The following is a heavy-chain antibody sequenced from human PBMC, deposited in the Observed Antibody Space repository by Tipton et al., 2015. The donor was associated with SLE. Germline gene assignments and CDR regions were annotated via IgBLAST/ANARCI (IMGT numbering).Heavy chain of an antibody. CDR1: GYSISSGYY. Sequence: TLSLTCAVSGYSISSGYYWSWIRQPPGKGLEWIGYIYYSGSTNYNPSLKSRVTISVDTSKNQFSLKLSSVTAADTAVYYCARKGLGYCSSTSCFEYYFDYWGQGTLVTVSS. V-gene: IGHV4-61*01. CDR3: ARKGLGYCSSTSCFEYYFDY. J-gene: IGHJ4*02. D-gene: IGHD2-2*01. CDR2: IYYSGST.